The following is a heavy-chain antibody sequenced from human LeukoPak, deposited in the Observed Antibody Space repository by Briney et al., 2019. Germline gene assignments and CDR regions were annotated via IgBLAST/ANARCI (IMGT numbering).Heavy chain of an antibody. Sequence: GGSLRLSCAASGFTFSSYGMHWVRQAPGKGLGWVAVISYDGSNKYYADSVKGRFTISRDNSKNTLYLQMNSLRAEDTAVYYCAKGDGIAAAGYAYWGQGTLVTVSS. J-gene: IGHJ4*02. V-gene: IGHV3-30*18. D-gene: IGHD6-13*01. CDR2: ISYDGSNK. CDR3: AKGDGIAAAGYAY. CDR1: GFTFSSYG.